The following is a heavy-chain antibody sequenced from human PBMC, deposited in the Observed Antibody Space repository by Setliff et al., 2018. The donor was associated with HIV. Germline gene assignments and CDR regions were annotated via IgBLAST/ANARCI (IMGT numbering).Heavy chain of an antibody. Sequence: PSETLSLTCAVYGGAFNDYYWNWIRQPPGEGLRWIGEINHSGNINYNPSLRSRVTISVDTSKNQSSLKLSSVTSADTAVYYCARLREGSTSLIDTWGQGTLVTVSS. CDR1: GGAFNDYY. V-gene: IGHV4-34*01. D-gene: IGHD1-26*01. CDR3: ARLREGSTSLIDT. CDR2: INHSGNI. J-gene: IGHJ5*02.